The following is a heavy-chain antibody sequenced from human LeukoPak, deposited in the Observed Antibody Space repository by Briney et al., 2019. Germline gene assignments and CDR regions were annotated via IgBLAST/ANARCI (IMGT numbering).Heavy chain of an antibody. V-gene: IGHV3-9*01. Sequence: GGSLRLSCAASGFTFDDYAMHWVRQAPGKGLEWVSGISWNSGSIGYADSVKGRFTISRDNSKNTLYLQMNSLRAEDTAVYYCAVSTVTTYGAFDIWGQGTMVTVSS. CDR3: AVSTVTTYGAFDI. CDR2: ISWNSGSI. CDR1: GFTFDDYA. D-gene: IGHD4-17*01. J-gene: IGHJ3*02.